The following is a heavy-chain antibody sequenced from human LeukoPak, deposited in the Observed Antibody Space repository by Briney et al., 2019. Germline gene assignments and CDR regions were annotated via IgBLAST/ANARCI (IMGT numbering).Heavy chain of an antibody. J-gene: IGHJ4*02. V-gene: IGHV3-53*01. CDR1: GLTVSSKY. Sequence: GGSLRLSCAASGLTVSSKYMSWVRQAPGKGLEWVSVMYNNGNTHYADSVKGRFTISRDNAKNALYLQMNSLRPEDTAVYYCARVGGDRVAYWGQGTLVTVSS. CDR3: ARVGGDRVAY. CDR2: MYNNGNT. D-gene: IGHD4-17*01.